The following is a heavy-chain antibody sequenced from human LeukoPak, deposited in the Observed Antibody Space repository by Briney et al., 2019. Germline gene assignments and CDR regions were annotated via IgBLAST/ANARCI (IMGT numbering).Heavy chain of an antibody. J-gene: IGHJ4*02. CDR3: ARAFGYSYGYVGY. V-gene: IGHV4-38-2*02. CDR1: GYSISSGYY. CDR2: IYHSGST. D-gene: IGHD5-18*01. Sequence: SETLSLTCTVSGYSISSGYYWGWIRQPPGKGLEWIGSIYHSGSTYYNPSLKSRVTISVDTSKNQFSLKLSSVTAADTAVYYCARAFGYSYGYVGYWGQGTLVTVSS.